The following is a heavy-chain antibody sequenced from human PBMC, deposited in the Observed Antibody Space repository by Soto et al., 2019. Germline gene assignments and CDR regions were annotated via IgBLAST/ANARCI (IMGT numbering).Heavy chain of an antibody. CDR3: ARIYCSGGSCYSWGSWFDP. J-gene: IGHJ5*02. Sequence: SETLSLTCTVSGGSISSYYWSWIRQPPGKGLEWIGYIYYSGSTNYNPSLKSRVTISVDTSKNQFSLKLSSVTAADTAVHYCARIYCSGGSCYSWGSWFDPWGQGTLVTVS. CDR1: GGSISSYY. CDR2: IYYSGST. V-gene: IGHV4-59*08. D-gene: IGHD2-15*01.